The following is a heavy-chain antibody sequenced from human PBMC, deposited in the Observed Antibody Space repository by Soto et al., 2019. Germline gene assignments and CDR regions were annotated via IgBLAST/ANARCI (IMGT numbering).Heavy chain of an antibody. V-gene: IGHV1-3*01. D-gene: IGHD3-3*01. CDR3: AKGDFWSGYSMIDY. J-gene: IGHJ4*02. Sequence: QVPLVQSGAEVKKPGASVKVSCKASGYTFTSYAMHWVRQAPGQRLEWMGWINAGNGNTKYSQKFQGRVTITRDTSASTAYMELSSLRSEDTAVYYCAKGDFWSGYSMIDYWGQGTLVTVSS. CDR2: INAGNGNT. CDR1: GYTFTSYA.